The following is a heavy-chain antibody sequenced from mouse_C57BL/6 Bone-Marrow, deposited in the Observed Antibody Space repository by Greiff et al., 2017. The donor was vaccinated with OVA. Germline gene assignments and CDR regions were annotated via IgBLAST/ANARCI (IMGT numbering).Heavy chain of an antibody. CDR3: TTPLADY. CDR1: GFNIKDDY. CDR2: IDPENGDT. V-gene: IGHV14-4*01. Sequence: VQLQQSGAELVRPGASVKLSCTASGFNIKDDYMHWVKQRPEQGLEWIGWIDPENGDTEYASKFQGKATIPADTSSNTAYLQLSSLTSEDTAVYYCTTPLADYWGQGTTLTVSS. D-gene: IGHD6-1*01. J-gene: IGHJ2*01.